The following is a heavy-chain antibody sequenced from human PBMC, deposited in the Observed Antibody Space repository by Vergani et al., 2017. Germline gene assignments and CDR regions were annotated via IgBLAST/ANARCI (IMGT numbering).Heavy chain of an antibody. Sequence: EVQLMESGGGWAQPGGSLRLSCAASSFSVSSHYMTWVRQAPGEGLEWVSTINIGGRTSYADSVKGRLTLTRDDSKNTLHLQMNSLRPEDTAVYYCARGXTTETTDLDGFDIWGQGTMVSVSS. CDR2: INIGGRT. J-gene: IGHJ3*02. D-gene: IGHD4-17*01. V-gene: IGHV3-66*02. CDR3: ARGXTTETTDLDGFDI. CDR1: SFSVSSHY.